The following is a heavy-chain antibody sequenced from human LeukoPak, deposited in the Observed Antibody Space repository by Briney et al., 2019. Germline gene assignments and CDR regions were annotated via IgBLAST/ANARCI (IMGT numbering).Heavy chain of an antibody. CDR1: GGSFSGYY. D-gene: IGHD4-17*01. CDR3: ARGDRQYTVTTFLRGGYFDY. V-gene: IGHV4-34*01. Sequence: SETLSLTYAVYGGSFSGYYWSWIRQPPGKGLEWIGEINHSGSTNYNPSLKSRVTISVDTSKNQFSLKLSSVTAADTAVYYCARGDRQYTVTTFLRGGYFDYWGQGTLVTVSS. J-gene: IGHJ4*02. CDR2: INHSGST.